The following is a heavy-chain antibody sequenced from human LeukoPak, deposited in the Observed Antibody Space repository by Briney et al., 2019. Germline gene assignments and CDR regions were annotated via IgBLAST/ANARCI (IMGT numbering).Heavy chain of an antibody. CDR3: AASSSPKGWFDP. Sequence: SETLSLTCTVSGGSISSYYWSWIRQPPGKGLEWIGYIYYSGSTNYNPSLKSRVTMSVDTSKNQFSLKLSSVTALDTAVYYCAASSSPKGWFDPWGQGTLVTVSS. V-gene: IGHV4-59*04. J-gene: IGHJ5*02. CDR1: GGSISSYY. D-gene: IGHD2-2*01. CDR2: IYYSGST.